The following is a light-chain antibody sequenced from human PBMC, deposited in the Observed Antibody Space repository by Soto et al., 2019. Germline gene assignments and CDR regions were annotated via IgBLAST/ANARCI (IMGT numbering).Light chain of an antibody. V-gene: IGKV3-20*01. J-gene: IGKJ1*01. CDR2: GTS. CDR1: QSVTTSY. CDR3: HQYGDSPQT. Sequence: EIVLTQSPGTLSLSPGERATLSCRTSQSVTTSYLAWYQQKPGQAPRLRIYGTSIRATGVPDRFSGSGSATDFTLTISRLEPEDFAVYYCHQYGDSPQTFGQGTKVDIK.